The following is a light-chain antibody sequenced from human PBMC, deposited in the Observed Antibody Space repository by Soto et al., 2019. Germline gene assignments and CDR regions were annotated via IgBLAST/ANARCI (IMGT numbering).Light chain of an antibody. CDR1: QSVSSSY. J-gene: IGKJ2*01. CDR3: QQYCSSPYT. CDR2: GAS. Sequence: MGWTQSPGTLPLSPGETATLSCRASQSVSSSYLAWYQQKPDQAPRLLIYGASSRATGIPHRFSGSGSGTHFTLTISRLETDDFAVYYYQQYCSSPYTFGQGTQL. V-gene: IGKV3-20*01.